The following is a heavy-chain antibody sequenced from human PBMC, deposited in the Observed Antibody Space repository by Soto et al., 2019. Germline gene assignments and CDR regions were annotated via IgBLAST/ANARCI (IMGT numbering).Heavy chain of an antibody. CDR3: ATGIAVAGRYYGMDV. V-gene: IGHV1-8*01. D-gene: IGHD6-19*01. J-gene: IGHJ6*04. Sequence: ASVKVSCKASGYTFTSYDINWVRQATGQGLEWMGWMSPNSGNTGYAQKFQGRVTMTRNTSISTAYMELSSLRSEDTAVYYCATGIAVAGRYYGMDVWGKGTTVTVSS. CDR1: GYTFTSYD. CDR2: MSPNSGNT.